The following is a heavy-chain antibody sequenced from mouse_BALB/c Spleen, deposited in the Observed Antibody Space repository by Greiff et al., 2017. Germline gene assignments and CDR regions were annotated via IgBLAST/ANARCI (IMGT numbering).Heavy chain of an antibody. V-gene: IGHV1-4*02. CDR2: INPSSGYT. CDR1: GYTFTSYT. Sequence: QVQLQQSAAELARPGASVKMSCKASGYTFTSYTMHWVKQRPGQGLEWIGYINPSSGYTEYNQKFKDKTTLTADKSSSTAYMQLSSLTSEDSAVYYCARGGIGSLPWFAYWGQGTLVTVSA. CDR3: ARGGIGSLPWFAY. J-gene: IGHJ3*01. D-gene: IGHD1-1*02.